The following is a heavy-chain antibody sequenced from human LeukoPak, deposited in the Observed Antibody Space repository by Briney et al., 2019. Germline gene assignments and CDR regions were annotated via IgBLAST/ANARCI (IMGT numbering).Heavy chain of an antibody. CDR2: ISSSSNYI. J-gene: IGHJ4*02. D-gene: IGHD3-10*01. V-gene: IGHV3-21*01. CDR1: GFTFSSYS. CDR3: ASLRGWFGELSGIDY. Sequence: GGSLRLSCAASGFTFSSYSMNWVRQAPGKGLEWVSSISSSSNYIYYADSLRGRFTISRDNGKNSLYLQMNSLRAEDTAVYYCASLRGWFGELSGIDYWGQGTLVTVST.